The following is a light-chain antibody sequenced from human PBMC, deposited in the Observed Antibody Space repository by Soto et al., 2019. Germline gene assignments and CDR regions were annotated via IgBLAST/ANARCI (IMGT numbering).Light chain of an antibody. J-gene: IGKJ1*01. CDR1: QSVSSS. CDR3: QQYNVWPGWT. CDR2: GAS. Sequence: EIVMTQSPATLSVSPGERATLSCRASQSVSSSLAWYQQKPGQSPRLLIYGASTRATGIPARFSGSGFGTEFTLTISSLQSEDFALYFCQQYNVWPGWTFGQGTKVGVK. V-gene: IGKV3-15*01.